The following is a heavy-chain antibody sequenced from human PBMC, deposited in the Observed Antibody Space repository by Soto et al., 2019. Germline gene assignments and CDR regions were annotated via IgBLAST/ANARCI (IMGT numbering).Heavy chain of an antibody. Sequence: QVQLVQSGAEVKKPGASVKVSCKASGYTFTSYYMHWVRQAPGQGLEWMGIINPSGGSTSYAQKCQGRGTRTRDTAPITVYMRLSRLRSEDTAVYYCARDVAYGSGSYQGGDWYFELWGRGTLVTVSS. CDR1: GYTFTSYY. CDR3: ARDVAYGSGSYQGGDWYFEL. D-gene: IGHD3-10*01. V-gene: IGHV1-46*01. J-gene: IGHJ2*01. CDR2: INPSGGST.